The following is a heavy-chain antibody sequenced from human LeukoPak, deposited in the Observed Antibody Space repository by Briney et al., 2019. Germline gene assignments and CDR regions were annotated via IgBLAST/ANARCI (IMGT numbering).Heavy chain of an antibody. Sequence: GASVKVSFKASGYTFTVYYMHWVRQAPGQGLEWMGWINPNSGGTNYAQKFQGRVTMTRDTSISTAYMELSRLRSDDTAVYYCARDGIAAAGISGAYYMDVWGKGTTVTISS. V-gene: IGHV1-2*02. CDR3: ARDGIAAAGISGAYYMDV. D-gene: IGHD6-13*01. CDR2: INPNSGGT. J-gene: IGHJ6*03. CDR1: GYTFTVYY.